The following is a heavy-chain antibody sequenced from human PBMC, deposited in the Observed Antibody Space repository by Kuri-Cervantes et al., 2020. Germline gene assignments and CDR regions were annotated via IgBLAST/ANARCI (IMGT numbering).Heavy chain of an antibody. CDR1: GFTFSSYA. D-gene: IGHD6-19*01. Sequence: ESLKISCAASGFTFSSYAMSGVRQPPGKGLEWIGEINHSGSTNYNPSLKSRVTISVDTSKNQFSLKLSSVTAADTAVYYCARGKAAGRQWLVHRWFDPWGQGTLVTVSS. V-gene: IGHV4-34*01. J-gene: IGHJ5*02. CDR2: INHSGST. CDR3: ARGKAAGRQWLVHRWFDP.